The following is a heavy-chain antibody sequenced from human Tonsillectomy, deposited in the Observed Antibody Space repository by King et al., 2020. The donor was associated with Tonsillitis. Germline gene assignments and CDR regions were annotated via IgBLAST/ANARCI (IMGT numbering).Heavy chain of an antibody. J-gene: IGHJ6*02. CDR3: ARGLDCSRTSCYKNYYYYGMDV. CDR1: GYTFTSDY. CDR2: INPSGGST. V-gene: IGHV1-46*01. Sequence: VQLVESGAEVKKPGASVKVSCTASGYTFTSDYMHWVRQAPGQGLEWMGIINPSGGSTSYAQKFQGRVTMTRDTSTSTVYMELSSLRSEDTAVYYCARGLDCSRTSCYKNYYYYGMDVWGQGTTVTVSS. D-gene: IGHD2-2*02.